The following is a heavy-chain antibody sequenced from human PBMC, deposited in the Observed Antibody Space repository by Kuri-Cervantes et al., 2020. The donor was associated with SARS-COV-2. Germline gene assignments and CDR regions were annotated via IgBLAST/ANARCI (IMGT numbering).Heavy chain of an antibody. V-gene: IGHV4-61*02. CDR3: ATTLGTGRLYNWYFDL. CDR2: IYTSGST. Sequence: SETLSLTCTVSGGSISSGSYYWSWIRQPAGKGLEWIGRIYTSGSTNYNPSLKSRVTISVDTSKNQFSLKLSSVTAADTAVYYCATTLGTGRLYNWYFDLWGRDTLVTVSS. J-gene: IGHJ2*01. CDR1: GGSISSGSYY. D-gene: IGHD7-27*01.